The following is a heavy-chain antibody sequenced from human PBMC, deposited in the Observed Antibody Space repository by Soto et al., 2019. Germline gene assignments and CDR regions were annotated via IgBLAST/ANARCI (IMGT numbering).Heavy chain of an antibody. CDR3: ARVGPDILTGYSVVEGVDY. CDR1: GYTFTSYG. D-gene: IGHD3-9*01. Sequence: QVQLVQSGAEVKKPGASVKVSCKASGYTFTSYGISWVRQAPGQGLEWMGWISAYNGNTNYAQKLQGRVTMTTDTSTSTAYMELRSLRSDDTAVYYCARVGPDILTGYSVVEGVDYWAQGTLVTVSS. CDR2: ISAYNGNT. J-gene: IGHJ4*02. V-gene: IGHV1-18*01.